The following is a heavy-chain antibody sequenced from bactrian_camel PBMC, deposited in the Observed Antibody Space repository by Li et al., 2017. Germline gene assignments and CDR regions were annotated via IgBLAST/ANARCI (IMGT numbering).Heavy chain of an antibody. CDR1: GFTFSNYY. CDR2: IYSDGSNT. CDR3: AADSPTLRHYSALRHSDCGY. V-gene: IGHV3-2*01. Sequence: HVQLVESGGGLVQPGGSLRLSCAASGFTFSNYYIGWVRQAPGKGLEWVSGIYSDGSNTYYTDSAKGRFTISQDKATNTVYLQMNGLKPEDTAAYFCAADSPTLRHYSALRHSDCGYWGQGTQVTVS. J-gene: IGHJ4*01. D-gene: IGHD4*01.